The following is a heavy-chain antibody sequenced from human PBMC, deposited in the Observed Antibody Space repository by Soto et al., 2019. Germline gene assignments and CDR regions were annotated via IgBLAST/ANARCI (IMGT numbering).Heavy chain of an antibody. J-gene: IGHJ3*02. Sequence: QVQLVQSGAEVKKPGSSVKVSCKASGGTFSSYAISWVRQAPGQGLEWMGGIIPIFGTAKYAQKFQGRVTITADESTSTAYMELSSLRSEDTALYYCARVLSIAARGDAFDIWGEGTMVTVSS. D-gene: IGHD6-6*01. CDR3: ARVLSIAARGDAFDI. CDR1: GGTFSSYA. V-gene: IGHV1-69*01. CDR2: IIPIFGTA.